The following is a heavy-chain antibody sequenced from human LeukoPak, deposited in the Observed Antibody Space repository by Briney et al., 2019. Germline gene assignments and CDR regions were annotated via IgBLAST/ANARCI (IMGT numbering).Heavy chain of an antibody. CDR1: GYTFTSYG. CDR3: ATPLRGLYYYYMDV. V-gene: IGHV1-18*01. J-gene: IGHJ6*03. CDR2: ISAYNGNT. Sequence: ASVKVSCKASGYTFTSYGISWVRQAPGQGLEWMGWISAYNGNTNYAQKLQGRVTMTTDTSTSTAYMELSSLRSEDTAVYYCATPLRGLYYYYMDVWGKGTTVTVSS. D-gene: IGHD5-12*01.